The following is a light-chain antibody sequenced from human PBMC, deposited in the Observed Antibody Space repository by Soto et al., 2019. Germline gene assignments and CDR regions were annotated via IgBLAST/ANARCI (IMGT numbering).Light chain of an antibody. CDR2: AAS. J-gene: IGKJ2*01. V-gene: IGKV3-11*01. CDR1: QSVTSY. CDR3: QQRSNLPPVYT. Sequence: EVVLTQSPATLSLSPGERATLSCRASQSVTSYLAWYQQKPGQAPRLLIYAASNRATGIPARFSGSGSGTNFTFTIRSLEPEDFAVFHRQQRSNLPPVYTFGRGTK.